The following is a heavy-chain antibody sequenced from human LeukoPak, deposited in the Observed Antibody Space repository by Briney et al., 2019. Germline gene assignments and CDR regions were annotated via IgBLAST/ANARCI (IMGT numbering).Heavy chain of an antibody. V-gene: IGHV3-15*01. CDR3: TTPTGGTCCDVFNI. CDR1: GFTFTNAW. D-gene: IGHD2-8*02. Sequence: GGSLRLSCAASGFTFTNAWMTWVRQVPGKGLEWIGRIKSKTNGGTTDYAAPVNGRFTISRDDSKNTLYLQMNSLETEDTGVYYCTTPTGGTCCDVFNIWGHGTMVTVSS. J-gene: IGHJ3*02. CDR2: IKSKTNGGTT.